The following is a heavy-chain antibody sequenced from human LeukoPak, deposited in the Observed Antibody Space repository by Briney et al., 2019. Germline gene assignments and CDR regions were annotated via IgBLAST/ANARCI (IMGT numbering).Heavy chain of an antibody. Sequence: SETLSLTCAVYGVSFSGYYWSWIRQPPGKGLEWIGEINHSGSTNYNPSLKSRVTISVDTSKNQFSLKLSSVTAADTAVYYCASSYYYGSGSYSRWGQGTLVTVSS. D-gene: IGHD3-10*01. CDR3: ASSYYYGSGSYSR. CDR2: INHSGST. CDR1: GVSFSGYY. V-gene: IGHV4-34*01. J-gene: IGHJ4*02.